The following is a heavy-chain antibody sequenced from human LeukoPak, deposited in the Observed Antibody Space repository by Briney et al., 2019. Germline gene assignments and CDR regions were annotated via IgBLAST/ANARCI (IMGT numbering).Heavy chain of an antibody. CDR2: ISYDGSNK. CDR1: GFTFSSYG. D-gene: IGHD3-3*01. J-gene: IGHJ3*02. CDR3: AKGIFGVGDDAFDI. V-gene: IGHV3-30*18. Sequence: GGSLRLSCAASGFTFSSYGMHWVRQAPGKGLEWVAVISYDGSNKYYADSVKGRFTISRDNSKNTLYLQMNSLRAEDTAVYYCAKGIFGVGDDAFDIWGQGTMVTVSS.